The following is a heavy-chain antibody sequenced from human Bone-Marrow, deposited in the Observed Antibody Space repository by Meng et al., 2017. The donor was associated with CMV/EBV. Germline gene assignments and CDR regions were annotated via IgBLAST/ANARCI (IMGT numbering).Heavy chain of an antibody. CDR1: GYTLTELS. V-gene: IGHV1-24*01. J-gene: IGHJ6*02. Sequence: ASVKVSCKVSGYTLTELSMHWVRQAPGKGLEWMGGFDPEDGETIYAQKFQGRVTMTEDTSTDTACMELSSLRSEDTVVYYCATDLGGGSKGHYYYYYGMDVWGQGTTVTVSS. CDR3: ATDLGGGSKGHYYYYYGMDV. D-gene: IGHD4-11*01. CDR2: FDPEDGET.